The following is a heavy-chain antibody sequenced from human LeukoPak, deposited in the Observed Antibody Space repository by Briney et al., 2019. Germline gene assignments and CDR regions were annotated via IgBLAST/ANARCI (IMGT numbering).Heavy chain of an antibody. J-gene: IGHJ2*01. D-gene: IGHD6-13*01. CDR2: IYYSGST. CDR3: ARAMGSSSWSVPYWYFDL. V-gene: IGHV4-59*11. CDR1: GGSISSHY. Sequence: SETLSLTWTVSGGSISSHYWSWIRQPPGKGLEGIGYIYYSGSTNYNPSLKSRVTISVDTSKNQFSLKLSSVTAADTAVYYCARAMGSSSWSVPYWYFDLWGRGTLVTVSS.